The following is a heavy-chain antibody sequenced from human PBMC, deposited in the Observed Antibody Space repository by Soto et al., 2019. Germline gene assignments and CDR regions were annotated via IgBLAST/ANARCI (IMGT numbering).Heavy chain of an antibody. CDR1: GFSLSTTTVG. V-gene: IGHV2-5*02. CDR2: IYWDDDR. D-gene: IGHD3-9*01. CDR3: AQIAPFDFKGYYFDY. Sequence: QITLKESGPTLVKPTQTLTLTCTFSGFSLSTTTVGVGWIRQPPGKALEWLALIYWDDDRRYIPSLKNRLTTXNHTSGGQVVLTMTNIVPVDTATYYYAQIAPFDFKGYYFDYWGPGILVTVSS. J-gene: IGHJ4*02.